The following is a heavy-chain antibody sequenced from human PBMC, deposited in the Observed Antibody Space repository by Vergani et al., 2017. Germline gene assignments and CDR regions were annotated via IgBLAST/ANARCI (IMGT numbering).Heavy chain of an antibody. Sequence: EVQLVESGGGLVQPGGSLRLSCAASGFTVSSNYMSWVRQAPGKGLEWVSVIYSGGSTYYADSVKGRFTISRDNSKNTLYLQMNSLRAEDTAVYYCAKATLYSSGFDYWGQGTLVTVSS. CDR3: AKATLYSSGFDY. V-gene: IGHV3-66*02. CDR1: GFTVSSNY. CDR2: IYSGGST. D-gene: IGHD3-22*01. J-gene: IGHJ4*02.